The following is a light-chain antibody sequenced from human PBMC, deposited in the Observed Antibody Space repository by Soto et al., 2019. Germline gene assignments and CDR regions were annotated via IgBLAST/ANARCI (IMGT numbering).Light chain of an antibody. CDR1: QSVSSN. Sequence: EIVMTQSPATLSVSPGERATLSCRASQSVSSNLAWYQQKPGQAPRLLIYGASTRATGITARFSGSGSGTEFXLTXXSLQSEDFAVYXCXQYNNWPPWTFGQGTKVEIK. CDR2: GAS. V-gene: IGKV3-15*01. CDR3: XQYNNWPPWT. J-gene: IGKJ1*01.